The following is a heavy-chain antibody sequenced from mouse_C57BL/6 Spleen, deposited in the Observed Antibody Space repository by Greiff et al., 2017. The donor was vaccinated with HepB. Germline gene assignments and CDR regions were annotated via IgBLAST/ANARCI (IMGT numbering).Heavy chain of an antibody. J-gene: IGHJ2*01. CDR1: GYTFTSYW. CDR3: ASLYDGYRGY. CDR2: IYPSDSET. V-gene: IGHV1-61*01. D-gene: IGHD2-3*01. Sequence: QVQLQQPGAELVRPGSSVKLSCKASGYTFTSYWMDWVKQRPGQGLEWIGNIYPSDSETHYNQKFKDKATLTVDNSSSTAYMQLSSLTSEDSAVYYCASLYDGYRGYWGQGTTLTVSS.